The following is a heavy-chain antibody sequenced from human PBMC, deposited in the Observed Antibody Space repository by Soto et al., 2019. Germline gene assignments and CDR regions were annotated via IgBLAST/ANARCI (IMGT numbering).Heavy chain of an antibody. CDR3: AGDPDSHYNDSHASSYP. V-gene: IGHV1-69*04. CDR2: IIPIIGII. CDR1: GGTFSTYT. D-gene: IGHD4-4*01. Sequence: SLKVSCKASGGTFSTYTITWVRQAPGQGLEWMGRIIPIIGIINYAQKFQGRVTISADKFTGTAYMELTGLRSDDTAVYYCAGDPDSHYNDSHASSYPWGQGTLVTAPQ. J-gene: IGHJ5*02.